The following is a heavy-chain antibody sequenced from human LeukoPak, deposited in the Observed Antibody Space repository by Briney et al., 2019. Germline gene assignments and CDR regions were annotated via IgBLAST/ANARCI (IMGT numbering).Heavy chain of an antibody. CDR1: GFTFDDYA. Sequence: GGSLRLSCAASGFTFDDYAMHWVRQAPGKGLEWVSGISWNSGSIGYADSVKGRFTISRDNAKNSLYLQMNSLTPEDTGVYYCAKDRSGMEYNFDFWGQGALVTVSS. CDR2: ISWNSGSI. J-gene: IGHJ4*02. CDR3: AKDRSGMEYNFDF. D-gene: IGHD1-1*01. V-gene: IGHV3-9*01.